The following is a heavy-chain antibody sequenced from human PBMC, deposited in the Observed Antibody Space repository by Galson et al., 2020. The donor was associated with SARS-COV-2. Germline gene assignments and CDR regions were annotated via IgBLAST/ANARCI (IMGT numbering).Heavy chain of an antibody. D-gene: IGHD1-26*01. CDR3: AKHKIRAYDY. Sequence: GGSLRLSCAASGFIFRDYDMSWVRQAPGQGLEWVAHIEYSGDVTYYVDSVKGRFTVSRDNSRNMLFLYMTNVRVEDTATYFCAKHKIRAYDYWGQGTPVTVSS. CDR1: GFIFRDYD. V-gene: IGHV3-23*01. CDR2: IEYSGDVT. J-gene: IGHJ4*02.